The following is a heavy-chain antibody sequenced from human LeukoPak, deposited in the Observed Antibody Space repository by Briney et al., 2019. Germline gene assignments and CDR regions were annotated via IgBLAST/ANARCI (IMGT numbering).Heavy chain of an antibody. CDR3: ARDLRYSSSWSHGGLDY. Sequence: PGGSLRLSCAASGFTFGSYAMHWVRQAPGKGLEWVAVISYDGSNKYYADSVKGRFTISRDNSKNTLYLQMNSLRAEDTAVYYCARDLRYSSSWSHGGLDYWGQGTLVTVSS. CDR2: ISYDGSNK. J-gene: IGHJ4*02. CDR1: GFTFGSYA. V-gene: IGHV3-30-3*01. D-gene: IGHD6-13*01.